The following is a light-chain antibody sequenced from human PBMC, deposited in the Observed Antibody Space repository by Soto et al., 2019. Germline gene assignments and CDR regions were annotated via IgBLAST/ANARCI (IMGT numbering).Light chain of an antibody. Sequence: EIVLTQSPGTLSLSPGERATLSCRASQSVSTNYLAWYQQKPGQAPRLLIYGASNRATGIPDRFSGGGSGTDFTLTISRLEPEDFAVYYCQQFSSYPLTFGGGTKVDIK. CDR3: QQFSSYPLT. J-gene: IGKJ4*01. CDR2: GAS. CDR1: QSVSTNY. V-gene: IGKV3-20*01.